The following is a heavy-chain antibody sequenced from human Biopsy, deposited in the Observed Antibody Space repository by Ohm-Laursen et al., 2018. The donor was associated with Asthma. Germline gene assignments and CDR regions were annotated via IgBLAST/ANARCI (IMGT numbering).Heavy chain of an antibody. CDR1: GFSFSSYS. D-gene: IGHD3-10*01. CDR2: ITSGSSTI. CDR3: ARDPGSSAYYLDY. V-gene: IGHV3-48*01. Sequence: SLRLSCTATGFSFSSYSINWVRQAPGKGLEWLSYITSGSSTIYYADSVKGRFTVSRDNAQNSLYLQMNSLKADDTAVYYCARDPGSSAYYLDYWGQGTLVTVSS. J-gene: IGHJ4*02.